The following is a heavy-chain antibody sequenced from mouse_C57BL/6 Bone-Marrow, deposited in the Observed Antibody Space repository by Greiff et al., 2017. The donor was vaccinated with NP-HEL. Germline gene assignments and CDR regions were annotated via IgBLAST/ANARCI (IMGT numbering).Heavy chain of an antibody. D-gene: IGHD2-3*01. Sequence: EVKVVESEGGLVQPGSSMKLSCTASGFTFSDYYMAWVRQVPEKGLEWVANINYDGSSTYYLDSLKSRFIISRDNAKNILYLQMSSLKSEDTATYYCARVIYDGYYDYWGQGTTLTVSS. CDR1: GFTFSDYY. V-gene: IGHV5-16*01. CDR3: ARVIYDGYYDY. J-gene: IGHJ2*01. CDR2: INYDGSST.